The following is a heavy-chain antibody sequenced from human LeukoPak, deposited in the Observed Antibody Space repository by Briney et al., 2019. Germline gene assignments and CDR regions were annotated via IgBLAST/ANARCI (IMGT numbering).Heavy chain of an antibody. V-gene: IGHV4-34*01. CDR2: INHSGST. Sequence: ASETLSLTRAVYGGSFSGYYWSWIRQPPGKGLEWVGEINHSGSTNYNPSLKNRVTISVDSSKNQFSLKLSSVTAADTAVYYCARDPSLVVAATWFDPWGQGTLVTVSS. D-gene: IGHD2-15*01. J-gene: IGHJ5*02. CDR1: GGSFSGYY. CDR3: ARDPSLVVAATWFDP.